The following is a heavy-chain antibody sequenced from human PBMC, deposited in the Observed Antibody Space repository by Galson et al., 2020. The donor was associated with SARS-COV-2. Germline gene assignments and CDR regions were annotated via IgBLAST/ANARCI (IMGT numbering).Heavy chain of an antibody. J-gene: IGHJ5*02. D-gene: IGHD2-8*01. CDR2: ISFDGSTD. CDR3: VRDRYCTYTACYNWFDP. V-gene: IGHV3-33*01. Sequence: GESLKISCEASGFVFSTFGMHWVRQAPGKGLEWVAFISFDGSTDYYADSLKGRFTVSRDNSKNTLYLQMNSLRAEDTAVYYCVRDRYCTYTACYNWFDPWGQGTLVTVSS. CDR1: GFVFSTFG.